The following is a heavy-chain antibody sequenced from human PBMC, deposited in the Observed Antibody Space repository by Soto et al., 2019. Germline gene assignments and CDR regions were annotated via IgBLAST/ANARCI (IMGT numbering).Heavy chain of an antibody. Sequence: SETLSLTCTVSGGSISSYYWSWIRQPPGKGLEWIGYIYYSGSTNYNPSLKSRVTISVDTSKNQFSLKLSSVTAADTAVYYCARGDSGQVPAAMTFDYWGQGTLVTVSS. CDR2: IYYSGST. D-gene: IGHD2-2*01. CDR3: ARGDSGQVPAAMTFDY. J-gene: IGHJ4*02. CDR1: GGSISSYY. V-gene: IGHV4-59*01.